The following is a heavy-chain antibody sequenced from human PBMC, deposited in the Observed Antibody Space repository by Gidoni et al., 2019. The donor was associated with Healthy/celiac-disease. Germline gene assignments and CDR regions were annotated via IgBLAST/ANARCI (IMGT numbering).Heavy chain of an antibody. J-gene: IGHJ6*02. CDR3: ARDPGIAAAGTDYYYGMDV. CDR1: GGSISSGSDY. D-gene: IGHD6-13*01. Sequence: QVQLQESGPGLVKPSQTLSLTCTVSGGSISSGSDYWSWIRQPAGKGLEWIGRIYPSGSTNYNPSLKSRVTISVDTSKNQFSLKLSSVTAADTAVYYCARDPGIAAAGTDYYYGMDVWGQGTTVTVSS. CDR2: IYPSGST. V-gene: IGHV4-61*02.